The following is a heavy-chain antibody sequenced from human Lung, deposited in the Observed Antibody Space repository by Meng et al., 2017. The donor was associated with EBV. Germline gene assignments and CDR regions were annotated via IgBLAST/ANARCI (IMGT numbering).Heavy chain of an antibody. CDR2: IYYSGST. Sequence: QGQLQDSGPGLVKPSQTLSLTCTVSGGPVDSGAYYWSWIRQRPGKGLEYIGYIYYSGSTYYNPSLKSRVIISVDTSKNQFSLRLNSVTAADTAVYYCASLYGDSSVWYLDLWGRGTLVTVSS. V-gene: IGHV4-31*03. CDR3: ASLYGDSSVWYLDL. D-gene: IGHD4-17*01. J-gene: IGHJ2*01. CDR1: GGPVDSGAYY.